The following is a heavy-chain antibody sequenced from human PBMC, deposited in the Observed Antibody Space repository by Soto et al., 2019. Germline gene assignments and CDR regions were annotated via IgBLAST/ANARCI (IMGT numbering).Heavy chain of an antibody. Sequence: GASVKVSCKASGGTFSSYAISWVRQAPGQGLEWMGGIIPIFGTANYAQKFQGRVTNTADESTSTAYTELSSLRSEDTAVYYCARSGSYHGAFDYWGQGTLVTVSS. CDR1: GGTFSSYA. D-gene: IGHD1-26*01. V-gene: IGHV1-69*13. CDR2: IIPIFGTA. J-gene: IGHJ4*02. CDR3: ARSGSYHGAFDY.